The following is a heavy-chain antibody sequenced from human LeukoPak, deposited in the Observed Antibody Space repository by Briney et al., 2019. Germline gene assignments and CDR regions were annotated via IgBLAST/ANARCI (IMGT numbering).Heavy chain of an antibody. J-gene: IGHJ3*02. CDR2: INPSGGST. V-gene: IGHV1-46*01. CDR3: AIVPILDYYDNEPFDI. Sequence: ASVKVSCKASGYTFTSYYMHWVRQAPGQGLEWMGIINPSGGSTSYAQKFQGRVTMTRDMSTSTVYMELSSLRSEDTAVYYCAIVPILDYYDNEPFDIWGQGTMVTVSS. D-gene: IGHD3-22*01. CDR1: GYTFTSYY.